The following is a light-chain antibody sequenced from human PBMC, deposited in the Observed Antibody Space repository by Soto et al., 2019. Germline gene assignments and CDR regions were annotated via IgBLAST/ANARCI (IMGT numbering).Light chain of an antibody. CDR2: EGS. J-gene: IGLJ2*01. V-gene: IGLV2-23*01. CDR3: CSYAGSRTLV. Sequence: QSALTQPASVSGSPGQSITISCTGTSRDVGTYNLVSWYQQHPGKAPKLMIYEGSKRTSGVSNRLSGSKSGNTASLTISGHQAEDEADYYCCSYAGSRTLVFGGGTKLTVL. CDR1: SRDVGTYNL.